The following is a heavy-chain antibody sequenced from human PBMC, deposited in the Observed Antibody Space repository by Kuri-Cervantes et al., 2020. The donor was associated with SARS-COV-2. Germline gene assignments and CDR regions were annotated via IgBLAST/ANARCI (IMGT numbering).Heavy chain of an antibody. CDR1: GDSIISSSYY. CDR2: ISYSGST. Sequence: SETLSLTCTVSGDSIISSSYYWDWIRQPPGKGLEWIGTISYSGSTNFSPSFMNRVSLSVDTSNNRFSLTLSSVTAADTAMYCCARFLRPLNYFDYWGHGRLVTVSS. V-gene: IGHV4-39*01. D-gene: IGHD3-3*01. J-gene: IGHJ4*01. CDR3: ARFLRPLNYFDY.